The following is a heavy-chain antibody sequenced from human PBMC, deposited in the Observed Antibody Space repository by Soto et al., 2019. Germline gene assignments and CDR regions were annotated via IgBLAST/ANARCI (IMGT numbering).Heavy chain of an antibody. CDR2: ISAYNGNT. CDR3: ARVGDYYYDSSGLRYFAY. V-gene: IGHV1-18*01. CDR1: GGPFSSYV. Sequence: GAPVEVSCEASGGPFSSYVISWMRQAPGQGLEWMGWISAYNGNTKYAQKLQGRVTMTTDTSTSTAYMELRSLRSDDTAVYYCARVGDYYYDSSGLRYFAYWGQGTLVTVSS. J-gene: IGHJ4*02. D-gene: IGHD3-22*01.